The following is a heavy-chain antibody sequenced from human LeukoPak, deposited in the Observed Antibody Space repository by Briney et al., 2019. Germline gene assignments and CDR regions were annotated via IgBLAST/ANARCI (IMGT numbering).Heavy chain of an antibody. CDR1: GGSISSSSYY. V-gene: IGHV4-39*01. J-gene: IGHJ4*02. D-gene: IGHD6-19*01. Sequence: SETLSLTCTVSGGSISSSSYYWGWIRQPPGKGLEWIGSIFYSGSTYYNPSLKSRVTISVDTSKNQFSLKLSSVTAADTAVYYCARSYSSGWYYFDYWGQGTLVTVSS. CDR2: IFYSGST. CDR3: ARSYSSGWYYFDY.